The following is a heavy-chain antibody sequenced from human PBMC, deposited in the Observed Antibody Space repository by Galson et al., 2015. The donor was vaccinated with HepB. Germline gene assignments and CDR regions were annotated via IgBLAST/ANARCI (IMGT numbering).Heavy chain of an antibody. D-gene: IGHD3-3*01. CDR2: INGGGTT. CDR1: GFTVSLNY. Sequence: LRLSCAVSGFTVSLNYMSWVRQAPGKGLEWVAAINGGGTTNYADSVKGRFTISRDHFKNTLYLQMNSLRVEDTALYYCAKLEVGDFRGGSDSFDYWGQGILVTVSS. J-gene: IGHJ4*02. V-gene: IGHV3-66*02. CDR3: AKLEVGDFRGGSDSFDY.